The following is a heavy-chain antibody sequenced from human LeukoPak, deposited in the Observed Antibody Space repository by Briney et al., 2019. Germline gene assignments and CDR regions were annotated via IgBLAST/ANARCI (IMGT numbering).Heavy chain of an antibody. J-gene: IGHJ4*02. V-gene: IGHV3-48*03. CDR2: ISRGGTTT. D-gene: IGHD3-10*01. Sequence: GGSLRLSCAASGFTFSSYEMNWARQAPGKGLEWVSYISRGGTTTHYADSVKGRFTISRDNAKNSLYLQMNSLRAEDTAVYYCAREMRDYYGSGSHYDYWGQGTLVTVSS. CDR3: AREMRDYYGSGSHYDY. CDR1: GFTFSSYE.